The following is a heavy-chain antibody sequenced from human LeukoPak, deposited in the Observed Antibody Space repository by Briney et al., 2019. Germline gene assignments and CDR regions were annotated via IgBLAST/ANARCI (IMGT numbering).Heavy chain of an antibody. D-gene: IGHD6-6*01. CDR1: GGSFSDYY. J-gene: IGHJ3*01. Sequence: SETLSLTCAVYGGSFSDYYWSWIRQPLGKGLEWIGEINRSGSTNYNPSLKSRVAISVDTSKNQVSLKMSSVTAADTAVYYCARGAVLWGQGTMATVSS. CDR2: INRSGST. CDR3: ARGAVL. V-gene: IGHV4-34*01.